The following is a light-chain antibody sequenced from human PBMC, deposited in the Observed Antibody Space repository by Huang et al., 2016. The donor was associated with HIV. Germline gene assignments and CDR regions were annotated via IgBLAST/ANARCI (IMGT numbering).Light chain of an antibody. CDR1: QRITSS. Sequence: DIQMTQSPSSLSASVGERVTIPFRAGQRITSSLNWYHQKPGKAPELLIYGASTLHAGVPSRFSGSGSGTHFTLTITPLQPEDSGIYYCQQSYSLPQTFGQGTKLEI. CDR2: GAS. J-gene: IGKJ2*01. V-gene: IGKV1-39*01. CDR3: QQSYSLPQT.